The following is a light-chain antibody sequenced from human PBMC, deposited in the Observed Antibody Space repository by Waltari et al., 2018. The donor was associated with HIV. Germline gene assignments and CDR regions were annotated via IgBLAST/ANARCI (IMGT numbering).Light chain of an antibody. J-gene: IGKJ1*01. CDR3: QQYEFWPT. CDR2: GAS. Sequence: VVLTQSPASLSLSPGETVTLSCTASQNVNTNLAWYQHRPGQAPRLVMFGASTRSAGLPARFSGGGSGTNFTLTIRNVQSEDFAVYYCQQYEFWPTFGQGTKV. CDR1: QNVNTN. V-gene: IGKV3-15*01.